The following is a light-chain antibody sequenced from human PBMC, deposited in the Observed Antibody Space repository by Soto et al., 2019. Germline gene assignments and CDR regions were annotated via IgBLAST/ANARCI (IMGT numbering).Light chain of an antibody. V-gene: IGLV2-11*01. Sequence: QSALTQPGSVSGSPGQSVTISCTGTSSDFGGYNYVSWYQQHPGKAPKLMIYDVSKRPSGVPDRFSGSKSGNTASLTVSGLQAEDEADYYCCSYAGSFVFGGGTKLTVL. CDR2: DVS. CDR1: SSDFGGYNY. CDR3: CSYAGSFV. J-gene: IGLJ2*01.